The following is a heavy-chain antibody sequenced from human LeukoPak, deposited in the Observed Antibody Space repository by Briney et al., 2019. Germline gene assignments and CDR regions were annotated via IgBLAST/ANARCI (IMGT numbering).Heavy chain of an antibody. CDR1: GFTFSSYE. D-gene: IGHD6-19*01. J-gene: IGHJ4*02. CDR3: ARDPNSGWYRYFDY. CDR2: ISYDGSNK. Sequence: PGGSLRLSCAASGFTFSSYEMNWVRQAPGKGLEWVAVISYDGSNKYYADSVKGRFTISRDNSKNTLYLQMNSLRAEDTAVYYCARDPNSGWYRYFDYWGQGTLVTVSS. V-gene: IGHV3-30*04.